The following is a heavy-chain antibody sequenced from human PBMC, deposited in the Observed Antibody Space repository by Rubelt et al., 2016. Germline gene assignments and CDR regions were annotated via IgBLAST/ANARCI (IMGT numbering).Heavy chain of an antibody. Sequence: QLQLQESGPGLVKPSETLSLTCTVSGGSISSSSYYWGWIRQPPGKGLEWIGSIYYSGSTYYNPSLKRRVTISVDTSKNHFSLKLSSVTAADTAVYYCARDKDDFWSGYLDYWGQGTLVTVSS. D-gene: IGHD3-3*01. CDR2: IYYSGST. CDR1: GGSISSSSYY. CDR3: ARDKDDFWSGYLDY. V-gene: IGHV4-39*07. J-gene: IGHJ4*02.